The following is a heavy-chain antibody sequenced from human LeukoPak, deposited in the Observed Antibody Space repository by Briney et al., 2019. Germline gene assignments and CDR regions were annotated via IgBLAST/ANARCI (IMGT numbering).Heavy chain of an antibody. Sequence: PGGSLRLSCAASGFIVSNNYMSWVRQAPGKGLEWVSIIYSGGSTYYADSEKGRFTISRDNAKNSLYLQMNSLRAEDTAVYYCARQAMVNVWGQGTLVTVSS. V-gene: IGHV3-66*04. CDR2: IYSGGST. CDR3: ARQAMVNV. CDR1: GFIVSNNY. J-gene: IGHJ4*02. D-gene: IGHD5-18*01.